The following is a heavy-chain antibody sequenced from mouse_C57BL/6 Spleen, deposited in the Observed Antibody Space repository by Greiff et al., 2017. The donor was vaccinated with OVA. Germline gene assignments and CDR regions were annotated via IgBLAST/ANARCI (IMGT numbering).Heavy chain of an antibody. D-gene: IGHD3-3*01. J-gene: IGHJ4*01. Sequence: EVQLQQSGPVLVKPGASVKMSCKASGYTFTDYYMNWVKQSHGKGLEWIGVINPYNGGTSYNQKFKGKATLTVDKSSSTAYMELNSLTSEDSAVYYCARGAVGDYDMDDWGQGTSVTVSS. CDR1: GYTFTDYY. CDR3: ARGAVGDYDMDD. V-gene: IGHV1-19*01. CDR2: INPYNGGT.